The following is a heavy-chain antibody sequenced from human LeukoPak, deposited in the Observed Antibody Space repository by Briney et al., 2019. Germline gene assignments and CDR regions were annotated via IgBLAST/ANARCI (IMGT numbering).Heavy chain of an antibody. J-gene: IGHJ4*02. CDR3: ARQYSSNWYTY. CDR2: IYYSGST. Sequence: SETLSLTCTVSGGSVSSGSYYWSWIRQPPGKGLEWVGSIYYSGSTNYNPSLKSRVTVSVDTSKNQFSLKLNSVTAADTAVYYCARQYSSNWYTYWGQGILVTVSS. CDR1: GGSVSSGSYY. V-gene: IGHV4-61*01. D-gene: IGHD6-13*01.